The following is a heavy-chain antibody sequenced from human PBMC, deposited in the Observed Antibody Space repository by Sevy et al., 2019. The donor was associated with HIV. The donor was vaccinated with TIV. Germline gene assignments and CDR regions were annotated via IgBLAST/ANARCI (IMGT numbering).Heavy chain of an antibody. V-gene: IGHV1-24*01. J-gene: IGHJ3*02. D-gene: IGHD3-22*01. CDR2: FDPEDGET. CDR1: GYTLTELS. CDR3: ATLGRSGYYYQRSNQNAFDI. Sequence: ASVKVSCKVSGYTLTELSMHWVRQAPGKGLEWMGGFDPEDGETIYAQKFQGRVTMTEDTSTDTAYMELSSLRSEDTAVYYCATLGRSGYYYQRSNQNAFDIWGQGTMVTVSS.